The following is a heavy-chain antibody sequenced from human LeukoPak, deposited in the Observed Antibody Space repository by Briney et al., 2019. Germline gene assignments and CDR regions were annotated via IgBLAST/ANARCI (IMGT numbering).Heavy chain of an antibody. V-gene: IGHV3-15*01. J-gene: IGHJ4*02. CDR1: GFTFSNAW. CDR3: TTSSIVGVTSLFH. CDR2: IKSKTDGGTT. Sequence: GGSLRLSCAASGFTFSNAWMSWVRQAPGKGLEWVGRIKSKTDGGTTGYAAPVKGRFTISRDDSKDTLYLQMNSLKTEDTAVYYCTTSSIVGVTSLFHWGQGTLVTVSS. D-gene: IGHD1-26*01.